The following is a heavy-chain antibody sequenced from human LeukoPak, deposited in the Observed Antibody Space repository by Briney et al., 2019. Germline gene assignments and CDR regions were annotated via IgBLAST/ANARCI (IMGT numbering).Heavy chain of an antibody. Sequence: GGSLRLSCAASGFTFSSNWMHWVRQAPGKGLVWVSRISEDGSTTNYADSVKGRSTIFRDNAKNTLYLQMNSLRAEDTAVYYCVRDLGGRSGHWGQGTLVTVSS. V-gene: IGHV3-74*01. CDR1: GFTFSSNW. CDR2: ISEDGSTT. D-gene: IGHD1-26*01. J-gene: IGHJ4*02. CDR3: VRDLGGRSGH.